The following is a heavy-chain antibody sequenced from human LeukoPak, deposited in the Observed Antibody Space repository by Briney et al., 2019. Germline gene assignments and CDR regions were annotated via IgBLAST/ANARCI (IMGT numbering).Heavy chain of an antibody. CDR1: GYTFTSYD. CDR2: MNPNSGNT. D-gene: IGHD3-16*01. Sequence: ASVKVSCKASGYTFTSYDINWVRQATGQGLEWMGWMNPNSGNTGYAQKFQGRVTITRNTSISTAYMELSSLRSEDTAVYYCARTGDGDYYYYYMDVWGKGTTVTVSS. J-gene: IGHJ6*03. V-gene: IGHV1-8*03. CDR3: ARTGDGDYYYYYMDV.